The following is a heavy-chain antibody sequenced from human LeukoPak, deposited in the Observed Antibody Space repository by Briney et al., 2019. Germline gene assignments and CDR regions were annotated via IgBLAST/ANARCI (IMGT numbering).Heavy chain of an antibody. J-gene: IGHJ4*02. CDR2: ISWDGDDI. CDR3: VKDVSGTVGLDH. D-gene: IGHD1-26*01. CDR1: GFTFHDYT. Sequence: GGSLRLSCAASGFTFHDYTMHWVRQVRGKGLEWVSLISWDGDDIFYADSVKGRFTISRDNSKTSLYLQMNSLTSEDSALYYCVKDVSGTVGLDHWGPGTLVTVSS. V-gene: IGHV3-43*01.